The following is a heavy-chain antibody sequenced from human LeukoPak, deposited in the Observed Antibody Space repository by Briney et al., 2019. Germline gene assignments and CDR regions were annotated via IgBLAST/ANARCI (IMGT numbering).Heavy chain of an antibody. Sequence: ASETLSLTCAVYGGSFSGYYWSWIRQPPGKGLEWIGEINHSGSTNYNPSLKSRVTISVDTSKNQFSLKLSSVTAADTAVYYCARVGYRSGGSYGNWFDPWGQGTQVTVSS. V-gene: IGHV4-34*01. CDR3: ARVGYRSGGSYGNWFDP. CDR1: GGSFSGYY. J-gene: IGHJ5*02. CDR2: INHSGST. D-gene: IGHD2-15*01.